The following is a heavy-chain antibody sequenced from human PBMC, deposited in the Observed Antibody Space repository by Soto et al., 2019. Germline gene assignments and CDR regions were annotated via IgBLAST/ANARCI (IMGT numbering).Heavy chain of an antibody. J-gene: IGHJ4*02. CDR2: ITDSGDST. CDR1: GFNFKNYA. D-gene: IGHD2-15*01. Sequence: HPGGSLKLSFSTSGFNFKNYAMNLVRQAPGKGLEWVSAITDSGDSTYYADSVKGRFTISRDNSKSTLYLQMNSLRAEDSAVYYCAKGGVVVAAPPDYWGQGTLVTVS. V-gene: IGHV3-23*01. CDR3: AKGGVVVAAPPDY.